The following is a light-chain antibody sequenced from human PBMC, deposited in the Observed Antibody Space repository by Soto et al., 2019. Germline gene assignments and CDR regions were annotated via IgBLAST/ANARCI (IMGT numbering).Light chain of an antibody. V-gene: IGLV2-23*01. CDR2: EGS. CDR1: SSDVGSYNL. J-gene: IGLJ1*01. Sequence: QSALTQPASVSGSPGQSITIYCTGTSSDVGSYNLVSWYQQHPGKAPKLMIYEGSKRPSGVSNRFSGSKSGNTASLTISGLQAEDEADYYCCSYAGSSTSYVFGTGTKLTVL. CDR3: CSYAGSSTSYV.